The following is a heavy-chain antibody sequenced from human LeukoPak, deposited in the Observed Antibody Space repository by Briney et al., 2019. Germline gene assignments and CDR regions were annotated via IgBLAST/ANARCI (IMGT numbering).Heavy chain of an antibody. D-gene: IGHD1-26*01. CDR1: GFTFSTYE. Sequence: GGSLRLSCAASGFTFSTYEMNWVRQAPGKGLEWVSSINNSGNTIYCADSVKGRFTISRDNSKNSLYLQMNSLRAEDTAVYYCASGAQSDYWGQGTLVTVSS. CDR2: INNSGNTI. CDR3: ASGAQSDY. J-gene: IGHJ4*02. V-gene: IGHV3-48*03.